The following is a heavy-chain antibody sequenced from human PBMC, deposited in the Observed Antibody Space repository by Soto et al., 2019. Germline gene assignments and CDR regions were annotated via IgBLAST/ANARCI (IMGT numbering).Heavy chain of an antibody. CDR1: GFTFINPG. J-gene: IGHJ4*02. V-gene: IGHV3-23*01. CDR3: AKIDGYFDY. Sequence: GSLRLSCAGSGFTFINPGMSWVRQAPGQGLEWVSAITGNGDATYYADSVKGRFTISRDNSKSTLYLQMNSLRAEDTAVYYCAKIDGYFDYWGQGTLVTVSS. D-gene: IGHD3-22*01. CDR2: ITGNGDAT.